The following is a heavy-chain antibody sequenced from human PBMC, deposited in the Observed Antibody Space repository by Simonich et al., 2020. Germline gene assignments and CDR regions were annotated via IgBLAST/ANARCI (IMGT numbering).Heavy chain of an antibody. V-gene: IGHV4-34*01. J-gene: IGHJ3*02. CDR2: INHSGSP. CDR3: ARGKGWKNAFDI. D-gene: IGHD1-1*01. CDR1: GGSFSGYY. Sequence: QVQLQQWGAGLLKPSETLSLTCAVSGGSFSGYYWSWIRQPPGKGLEWIGEINHSGSPTTQPYPKSQVTKSVDPSKNQFSLKLSSVTAADTAVYYCARGKGWKNAFDIWGQGTMVTVSS.